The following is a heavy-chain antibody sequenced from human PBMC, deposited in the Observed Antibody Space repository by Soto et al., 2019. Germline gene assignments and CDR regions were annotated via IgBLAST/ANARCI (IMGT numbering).Heavy chain of an antibody. CDR3: AKDKSTFLAEYFQH. D-gene: IGHD3-3*01. CDR2: ISSTGSAR. CDR1: RFTFSDYH. V-gene: IGHV3-11*01. J-gene: IGHJ1*01. Sequence: GGSLILSCAASRFTFSDYHMGWIRQAPGKGLEWVSDISSTGSARYYADSVKGRFTISRDNAKNSLYLQMNSLRAEDTAVYYCAKDKSTFLAEYFQHWGQGTLVTVSS.